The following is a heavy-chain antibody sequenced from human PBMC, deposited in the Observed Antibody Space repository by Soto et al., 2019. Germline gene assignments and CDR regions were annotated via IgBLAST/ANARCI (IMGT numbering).Heavy chain of an antibody. CDR2: IYSSGSM. CDR1: GGSISGTSSY. CDR3: AASYGDYRPIDN. J-gene: IGHJ4*02. V-gene: IGHV4-39*01. D-gene: IGHD4-17*01. Sequence: QLQLQESGPGLVKPSETLSLTCTVSGGSISGTSSYWGWIRQPPGKGLEWMASIYSSGSMYYNPSLKSRVIMSVDTSKNQFSLRLNSVTAADTAVYHCAASYGDYRPIDNWGQGTLVTVSS.